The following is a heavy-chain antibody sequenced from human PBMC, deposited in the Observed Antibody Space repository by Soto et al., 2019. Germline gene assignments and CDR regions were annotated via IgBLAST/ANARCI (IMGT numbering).Heavy chain of an antibody. J-gene: IGHJ6*02. Sequence: QVQLVQSGAEVKKPGSSVKVSCKASGGTFSHYAISWVRQAPGQGLEWMGGIIPIFGTANYAQKFQGRVTMTAVESTSTAYMELSSLRSEDTAVYYCARVHCSGGSCYSFRLYNYGMDVWGQGTTVTVSS. CDR1: GGTFSHYA. V-gene: IGHV1-69*01. D-gene: IGHD2-15*01. CDR3: ARVHCSGGSCYSFRLYNYGMDV. CDR2: IIPIFGTA.